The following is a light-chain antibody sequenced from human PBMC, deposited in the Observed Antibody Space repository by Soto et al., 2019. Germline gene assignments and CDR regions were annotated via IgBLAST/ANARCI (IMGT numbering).Light chain of an antibody. CDR3: QQSYSTPPWT. V-gene: IGKV1-39*01. Sequence: DIQMTQSPSSLSASVGDRVTITCRTSQTISSYLNWYQQKPGKAPKLLIYAASSLQSGVPSRFSGSGSGTDFTLTISNLQPEDFATYYCQQSYSTPPWTFGQGTKVESK. J-gene: IGKJ1*01. CDR2: AAS. CDR1: QTISSY.